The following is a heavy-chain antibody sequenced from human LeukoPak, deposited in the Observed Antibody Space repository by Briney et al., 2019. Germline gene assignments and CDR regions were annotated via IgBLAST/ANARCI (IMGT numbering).Heavy chain of an antibody. CDR1: GYTLTSYY. CDR3: AKSRTTGSASSDY. V-gene: IGHV1-46*01. D-gene: IGHD2-8*02. J-gene: IGHJ4*02. Sequence: ASVKVSCKASGYTLTSYYIHWVRQAPGQELEWVGIMNPSDGSTSYAQKFWGRVTVTRDTSTTTVYMEISNLSPEDTAMYYCAKSRTTGSASSDYWGQGTLVTVSS. CDR2: MNPSDGST.